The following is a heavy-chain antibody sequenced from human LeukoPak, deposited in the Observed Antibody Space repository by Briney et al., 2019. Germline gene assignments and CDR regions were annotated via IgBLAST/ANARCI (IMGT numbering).Heavy chain of an antibody. Sequence: SETLSLTCTVSGGSIGTHYWSWIRQSPGQGLDYIGYIYYSGSTNYNPSLKSRVTMSVDTSKSQFSLNLNSVTAADTAVYYCARGVSSSWTYYFDYWGQGTLVTVSS. D-gene: IGHD6-13*01. CDR3: ARGVSSSWTYYFDY. V-gene: IGHV4-59*11. J-gene: IGHJ4*02. CDR2: IYYSGST. CDR1: GGSIGTHY.